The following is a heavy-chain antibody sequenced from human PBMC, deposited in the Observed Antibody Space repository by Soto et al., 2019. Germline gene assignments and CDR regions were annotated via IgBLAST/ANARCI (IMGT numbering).Heavy chain of an antibody. CDR1: GYTFTGYY. Sequence: GASVKVSCKASGYTFTGYYMHWVRQAPGQGLEWMGWINPNSGGTNYAQKFQGWVTMTRDTSISTAYMELSRLRSDDTAVYYCARGGFLTTVTSDGMDVWGQGTTVTVS. V-gene: IGHV1-2*04. CDR2: INPNSGGT. CDR3: ARGGFLTTVTSDGMDV. D-gene: IGHD4-17*01. J-gene: IGHJ6*02.